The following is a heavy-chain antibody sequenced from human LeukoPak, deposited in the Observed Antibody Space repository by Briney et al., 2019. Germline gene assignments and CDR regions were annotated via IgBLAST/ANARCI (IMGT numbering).Heavy chain of an antibody. CDR2: MNPNSGNT. CDR1: TYTFTSYD. Sequence: GASVKVSCKASTYTFTSYDINWVRQATGQGLEWMGWMNPNSGNTGYAQKFQGRVTMTRNTSISTAYMDLRSLRSDDTAVYYCARVFAREDYGDYVANWFDPWGQGTLVTVSS. D-gene: IGHD4-17*01. CDR3: ARVFAREDYGDYVANWFDP. V-gene: IGHV1-8*01. J-gene: IGHJ5*02.